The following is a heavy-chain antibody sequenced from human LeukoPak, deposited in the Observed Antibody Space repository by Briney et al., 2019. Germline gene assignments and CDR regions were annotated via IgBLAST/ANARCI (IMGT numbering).Heavy chain of an antibody. CDR2: ISFDGSNK. CDR3: AKGDYRPHDVDY. D-gene: IGHD4-11*01. J-gene: IGHJ4*02. CDR1: GFTFSSFG. V-gene: IGHV3-30*18. Sequence: GGSLRLSCAASGFTFSSFGMHWVRQAPGKGLEWVAVISFDGSNKKYGDSVKGRFTISRDNSKNTLYLQMNSLRAEDTAVYYCAKGDYRPHDVDYWGQGTLVTVSS.